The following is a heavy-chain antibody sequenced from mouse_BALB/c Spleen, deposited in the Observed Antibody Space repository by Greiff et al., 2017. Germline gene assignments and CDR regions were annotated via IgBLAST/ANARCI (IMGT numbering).Heavy chain of an antibody. J-gene: IGHJ4*01. CDR2: ISSGSSTI. CDR1: GFTFSSFG. Sequence: EVKLVESGGGLVQPGGSRKLSCAASGFTFSSFGMHWVRQAPEKGLEWVAYISSGSSTIYYADTVKGRFTISRDNPKNTLFLQMTSLRSEDTAMYYCARRMAMGYAIDYWGQGTSVTVSS. D-gene: IGHD2-3*01. V-gene: IGHV5-17*02. CDR3: ARRMAMGYAIDY.